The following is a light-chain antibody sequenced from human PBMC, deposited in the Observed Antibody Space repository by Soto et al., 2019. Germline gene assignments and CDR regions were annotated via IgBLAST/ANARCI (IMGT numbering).Light chain of an antibody. CDR3: QQYDNLPLT. J-gene: IGKJ4*01. CDR1: QDISNY. V-gene: IGKV1-33*01. CDR2: DAS. Sequence: DIQVTQSPSSQSASVGDRVTITCQASQDISNYLNWYQQKPGKAPKLLIYDASNLETGVPSRFSGSGSGTDFTFTISSLQPEDIATYYCQQYDNLPLTFCGGTKVDIK.